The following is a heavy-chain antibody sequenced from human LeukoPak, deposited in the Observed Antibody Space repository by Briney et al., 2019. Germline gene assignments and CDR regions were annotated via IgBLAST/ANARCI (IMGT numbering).Heavy chain of an antibody. J-gene: IGHJ6*02. CDR3: ARDLFLGWLESYGMDV. CDR1: GYTFTSYA. Sequence: ASVKVSCKASGYTFTSYAMHWVRQAPGQRLEWMGWINAGNGNTKYSQKFQGRVTITRDTSASTAYMELSSLRSEDTAVYYCARDLFLGWLESYGMDVWGQGTTVTVSS. V-gene: IGHV1-3*01. CDR2: INAGNGNT. D-gene: IGHD3-3*01.